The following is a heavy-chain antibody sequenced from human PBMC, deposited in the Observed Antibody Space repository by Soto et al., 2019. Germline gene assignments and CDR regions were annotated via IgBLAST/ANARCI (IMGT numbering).Heavy chain of an antibody. CDR2: IYYSGST. Sequence: SETLSLTCTVSGGSISSSSYYWGWIRQPPGKGLEWIGSIYYSGSTYYNPSLKSRVTISVDTSKNQFSLKLSSVTAADTAVYYCARSYGSGSYYIVYYGMDVWGQGTTVTVSS. J-gene: IGHJ6*02. D-gene: IGHD3-10*01. V-gene: IGHV4-39*01. CDR1: GGSISSSSYY. CDR3: ARSYGSGSYYIVYYGMDV.